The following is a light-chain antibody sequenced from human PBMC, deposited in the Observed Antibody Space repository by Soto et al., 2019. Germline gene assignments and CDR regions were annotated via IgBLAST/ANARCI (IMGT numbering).Light chain of an antibody. V-gene: IGLV2-8*01. CDR1: SSDVGGYNY. CDR2: EVS. CDR3: SSFAGNNNLV. J-gene: IGLJ2*01. Sequence: QSALTQPPSASESPGQSVTISCTGTSSDVGGYNYVSWYQQHPGKAPKLMISEVSKRPSGVPDRFSGSKSGHTASLTVSGLQAEDEADYYCSSFAGNNNLVFGGGTKLTVL.